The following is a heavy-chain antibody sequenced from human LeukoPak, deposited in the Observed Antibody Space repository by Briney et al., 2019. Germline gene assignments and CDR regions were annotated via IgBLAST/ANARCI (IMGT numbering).Heavy chain of an antibody. CDR2: IYTSGST. Sequence: SETLSLTCTVSGGSISSYYWSWIRQPAGKGLEWIGRIYTSGSTNYNPSLKSRVTMSVDTSKNQFSLNLSSVTAADTAVYYCARDYCSGGSCYLSPDAFDIWGQGTMVTVPS. V-gene: IGHV4-4*07. CDR1: GGSISSYY. D-gene: IGHD2-15*01. J-gene: IGHJ3*02. CDR3: ARDYCSGGSCYLSPDAFDI.